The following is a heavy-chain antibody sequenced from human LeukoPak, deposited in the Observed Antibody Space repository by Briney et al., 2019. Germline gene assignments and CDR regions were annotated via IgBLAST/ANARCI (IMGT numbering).Heavy chain of an antibody. CDR1: GFTFSSYE. V-gene: IGHV3-48*03. D-gene: IGHD6-19*01. CDR2: ISSSGSTI. Sequence: GGSLRLSCAASGFTFSSYEMNWVRQAPGKGLEWVSYISSSGSTIYYADSVKGRFTISRDNSKNTLYLQMNSLRAEDTAVYYCAKDLTDSSGWYYFDYWGQGTLVTVSS. CDR3: AKDLTDSSGWYYFDY. J-gene: IGHJ4*02.